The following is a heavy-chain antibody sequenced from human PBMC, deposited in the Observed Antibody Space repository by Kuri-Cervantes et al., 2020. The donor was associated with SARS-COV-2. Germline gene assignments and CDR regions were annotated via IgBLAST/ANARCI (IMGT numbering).Heavy chain of an antibody. V-gene: IGHV3-11*06. CDR1: GFTFSDYY. D-gene: IGHD3-10*01. CDR3: AKKRGHYYYYYGMDV. CDR2: ISSSSSYT. J-gene: IGHJ6*02. Sequence: GESLKISCAASGFTFSDYYMSWIRQAPGKGLEWVSYISSSSSYTNYADSVKGRFTISRDNAKNSLYLQMNSLRAEDTAVYYCAKKRGHYYYYYGMDVWGQGTTVTVSS.